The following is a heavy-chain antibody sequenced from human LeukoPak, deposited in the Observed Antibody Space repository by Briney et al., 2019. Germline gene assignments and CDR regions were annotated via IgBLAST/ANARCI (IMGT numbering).Heavy chain of an antibody. CDR3: ARVSRRFDY. CDR2: IWYDGSNK. CDR1: GFTFSNYG. Sequence: GGSLRLSCAASGFTFSNYGIHWVRQAPGKGLEWVAVIWYDGSNKYYVDSVKGRFTISRGNSKNTVYLQMNSLRAEDTAVYYCARVSRRFDYWGQGTLVTVSS. J-gene: IGHJ4*02. V-gene: IGHV3-33*01. D-gene: IGHD2-8*01.